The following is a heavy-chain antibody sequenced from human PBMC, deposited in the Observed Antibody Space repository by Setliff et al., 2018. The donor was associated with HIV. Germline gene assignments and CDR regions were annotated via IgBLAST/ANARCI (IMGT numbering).Heavy chain of an antibody. CDR1: EFTFSSYA. CDR2: IWYDGRSQ. J-gene: IGHJ4*02. V-gene: IGHV3-33*01. CDR3: TRGRKELLFSRRDTGFDY. Sequence: GESLKISCAASEFTFSSYAMHWVRQGSGKGLEWVAAIWYDGRSQYYTDSVKGRFTISRDNSKNTLFLQMNSLRTEDTGVYCCTRGRKELLFSRRDTGFDYWGQGTLVTVSS. D-gene: IGHD1-7*01.